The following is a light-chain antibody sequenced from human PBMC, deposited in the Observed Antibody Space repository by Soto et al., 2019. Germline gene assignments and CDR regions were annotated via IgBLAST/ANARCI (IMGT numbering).Light chain of an antibody. CDR2: SNN. CDR3: AAWDDSLNVV. Sequence: QSVLTQPPSASVTPGQRVTISCSGSSSNIGSNTVNWYQQLPGTAPKLLIYSNNQRPSGVPDRFSGSKSGTSASLAISGLQSEDEAEYYCAAWDDSLNVVFGGGTKLTVL. V-gene: IGLV1-44*01. J-gene: IGLJ2*01. CDR1: SSNIGSNT.